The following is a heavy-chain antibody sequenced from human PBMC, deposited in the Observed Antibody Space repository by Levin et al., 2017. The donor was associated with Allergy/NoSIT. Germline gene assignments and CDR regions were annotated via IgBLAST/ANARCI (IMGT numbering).Heavy chain of an antibody. CDR2: IWYDGSNK. J-gene: IGHJ4*02. V-gene: IGHV3-33*01. D-gene: IGHD3-10*01. CDR1: GFTFSSYG. CDR3: ARDLPGGDFDY. Sequence: GESLKISCAASGFTFSSYGMHWVRQAPGKGLEWVAVIWYDGSNKYYADSVKGRFTISRDNSKNTVYLQMNSLTAEDTAVYYCARDLPGGDFDYWGQGTLVTVSS.